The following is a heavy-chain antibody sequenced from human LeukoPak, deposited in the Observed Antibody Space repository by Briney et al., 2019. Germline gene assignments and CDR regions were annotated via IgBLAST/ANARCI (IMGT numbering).Heavy chain of an antibody. Sequence: GESLKISCKGSGYSFTSYWIGWVRQMPGKGLEWMGIIYPGDSDTRYSPSFQGQVTISADKSISTAYLQWSSLKASDTAMYYCARRVDIVATITGATNYYYMDVGGKGTTVTVSS. V-gene: IGHV5-51*01. CDR2: IYPGDSDT. CDR1: GYSFTSYW. J-gene: IGHJ6*03. D-gene: IGHD5-12*01. CDR3: ARRVDIVATITGATNYYYMDV.